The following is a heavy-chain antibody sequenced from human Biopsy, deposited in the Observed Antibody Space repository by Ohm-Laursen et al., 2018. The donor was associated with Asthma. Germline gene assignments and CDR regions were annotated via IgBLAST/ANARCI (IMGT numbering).Heavy chain of an antibody. J-gene: IGHJ4*02. V-gene: IGHV3-9*01. CDR1: GFTFDDYA. CDR3: AKDSGRYHADFDY. CDR2: ISWNSGSI. Sequence: SSLRLSCTASGFTFDDYAMHWVRQAPGKGLEWVSGISWNSGSIGYADSVKGRFTISRDNAKNSLYLQMNSLRAEDTAVYYCAKDSGRYHADFDYWGQGTLVTVSS. D-gene: IGHD1-26*01.